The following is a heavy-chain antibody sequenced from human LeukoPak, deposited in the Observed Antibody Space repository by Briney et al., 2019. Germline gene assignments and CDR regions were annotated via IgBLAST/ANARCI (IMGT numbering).Heavy chain of an antibody. CDR3: ARDITNTVIAAAGTFDY. V-gene: IGHV4-4*07. CDR2: IYTSGST. J-gene: IGHJ4*02. D-gene: IGHD6-13*01. Sequence: SETLSLTCTVSGGSIGSYYWSWIRQPAGKGLEWIGRIYTSGSTNYNPSLKSRVTMSVDTSKNQFSLKLSSVTAADTAVYYRARDITNTVIAAAGTFDYWGQGTLVTVSS. CDR1: GGSIGSYY.